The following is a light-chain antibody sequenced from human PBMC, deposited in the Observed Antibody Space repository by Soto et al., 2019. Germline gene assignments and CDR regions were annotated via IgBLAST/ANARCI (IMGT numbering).Light chain of an antibody. Sequence: QSALTQPASVSGSPGQSMTFSCTGTSSDVGSYNLVSWYQQHPGKAPKLMIYEGSKRPSGVSNRFSGSKSGNTASLTISGLQAEDEADYYCCSDAGSSTYVLGTGTKVTVL. CDR1: SSDVGSYNL. CDR3: CSDAGSSTYV. J-gene: IGLJ1*01. CDR2: EGS. V-gene: IGLV2-23*01.